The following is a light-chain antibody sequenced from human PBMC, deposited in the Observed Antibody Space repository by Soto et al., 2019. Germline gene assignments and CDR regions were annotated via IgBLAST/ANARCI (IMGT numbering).Light chain of an antibody. CDR3: QVWDRSSERYV. V-gene: IGLV3-21*02. CDR1: DIGNKN. CDR2: DAS. J-gene: IGLJ1*01. Sequence: SSELTQTPSESVAPGQTASITCGGNDIGNKNVNWLHQKPGQAPVLVVYDASARPSGIPDRCSGSTSGNTATLTISRVAAGDEADYYCQVWDRSSERYVFATRSQVTVL.